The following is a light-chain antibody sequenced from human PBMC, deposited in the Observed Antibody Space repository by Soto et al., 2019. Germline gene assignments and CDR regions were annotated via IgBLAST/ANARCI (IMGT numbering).Light chain of an antibody. CDR1: QSISSY. V-gene: IGKV3-11*01. Sequence: ETVLTQSPATLSLSPGERATLSCRASQSISSYLAWYQQKPGQAPRLLIYDASNRATGIPARFSGSGSGTDFTLTISSLEPEDFAVYYRQQRSNWPPITFGQGTRLEI. CDR3: QQRSNWPPIT. CDR2: DAS. J-gene: IGKJ5*01.